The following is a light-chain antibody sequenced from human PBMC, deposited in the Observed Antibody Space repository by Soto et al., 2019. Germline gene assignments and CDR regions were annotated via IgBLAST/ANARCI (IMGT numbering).Light chain of an antibody. V-gene: IGLV2-23*01. CDR1: SSDVGSYNL. Sequence: QSALTQPASVSGSPGQSITISCTGTSSDVGSYNLVSWYQQHPGKSPKLMIYEGSKRPSGVSNRFSGSKSGSTAPLTISGLQAEDEADYHCCSYAGSNTLGFGGGTKLTVL. CDR3: CSYAGSNTLG. CDR2: EGS. J-gene: IGLJ2*01.